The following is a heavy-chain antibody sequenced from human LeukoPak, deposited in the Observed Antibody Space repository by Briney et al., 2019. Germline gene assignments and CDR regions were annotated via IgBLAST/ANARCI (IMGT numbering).Heavy chain of an antibody. CDR3: AKDPPGWYSYYFDY. CDR2: SSGSGGST. J-gene: IGHJ4*02. V-gene: IGHV3-23*01. D-gene: IGHD2-21*01. Sequence: GGSLRLSCAASGFTFSSYAMSWVRQAPGKGLEWVSASSGSGGSTYYADSMKGRFSISRENSKNTLYLQMNSLRAEDTAVYYCAKDPPGWYSYYFDYWGQGTLVTVSS. CDR1: GFTFSSYA.